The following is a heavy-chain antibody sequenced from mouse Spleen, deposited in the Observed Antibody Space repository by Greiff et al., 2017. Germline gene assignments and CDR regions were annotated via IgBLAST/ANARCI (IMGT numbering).Heavy chain of an antibody. D-gene: IGHD2-1*01. Sequence: ESGPGLVKPSQSLSLTCSVTGYSITSGYYWNWIRQFPGNKLEWMGYISYDGSNNYNPSLKNRISITRDTSKNQFFLKLNSVTTEDTATYYCARRGNYNAWFAYWGQGTLVTVSA. J-gene: IGHJ3*01. CDR2: ISYDGSN. CDR3: ARRGNYNAWFAY. CDR1: GYSITSGYY. V-gene: IGHV3-6*01.